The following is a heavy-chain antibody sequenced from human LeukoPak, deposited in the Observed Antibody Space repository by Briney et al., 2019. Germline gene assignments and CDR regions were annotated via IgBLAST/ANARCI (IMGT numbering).Heavy chain of an antibody. Sequence: PGGSLRLSCAASGFTVSSNYMSWVRQAPGKGLEWVSVIYSGGSTYYADSVKGRFTISRDNAKNSLYLQMNSLRAEDTAVYYCARDSSGYCSSTSCYGDAFDIWGQGTMVTVSS. J-gene: IGHJ3*02. CDR2: IYSGGST. D-gene: IGHD2-2*01. CDR1: GFTVSSNY. CDR3: ARDSSGYCSSTSCYGDAFDI. V-gene: IGHV3-53*01.